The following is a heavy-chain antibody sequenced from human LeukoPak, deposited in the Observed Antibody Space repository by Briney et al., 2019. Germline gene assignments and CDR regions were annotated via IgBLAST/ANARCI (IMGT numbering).Heavy chain of an antibody. D-gene: IGHD3-22*01. CDR1: GFTFSSYW. CDR2: MKQDGSEK. Sequence: GGSLRLSCVVSGFTFSSYWMSWVRQAPGQGLEWVANMKQDGSEKYYVDSVKGRFTISRDNAKNSLYLQMNSLRAEDAAVYYCARAPYYSHVEFYFDYWGQGTLVTVSS. J-gene: IGHJ4*02. V-gene: IGHV3-7*03. CDR3: ARAPYYSHVEFYFDY.